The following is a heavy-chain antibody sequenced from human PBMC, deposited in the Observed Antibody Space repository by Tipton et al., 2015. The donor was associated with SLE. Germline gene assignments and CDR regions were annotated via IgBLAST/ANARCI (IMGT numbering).Heavy chain of an antibody. CDR1: GGSISSYY. V-gene: IGHV4-59*01. CDR2: IYYSGST. CDR3: ARGYYDFWSGYYTGSPFDY. D-gene: IGHD3-3*01. Sequence: TLSLTCTVSGGSISSYYWSWIRQPPGKGLEWIGYIYYSGSTNYNPSLKSRVTISVDTSKNQFSLKLSPVTAADTAVYYCARGYYDFWSGYYTGSPFDYWGQGTLVTVSS. J-gene: IGHJ4*02.